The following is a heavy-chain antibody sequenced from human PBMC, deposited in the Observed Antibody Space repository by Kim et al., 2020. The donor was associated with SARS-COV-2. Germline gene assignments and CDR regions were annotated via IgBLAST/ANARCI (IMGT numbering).Heavy chain of an antibody. Sequence: SETLSLTCTVSGGSISINHWSWIRQPPGKGLEWIGDVHFSGSTRYNPSLESRVTMSADTSKNQFSLKLTSVTATDTAVYYCARYNSVSQGAVDYWGQGTL. CDR2: VHFSGST. D-gene: IGHD6-19*01. V-gene: IGHV4-59*01. J-gene: IGHJ4*02. CDR1: GGSISINH. CDR3: ARYNSVSQGAVDY.